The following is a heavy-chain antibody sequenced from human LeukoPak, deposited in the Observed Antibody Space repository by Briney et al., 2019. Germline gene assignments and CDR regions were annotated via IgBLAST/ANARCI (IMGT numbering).Heavy chain of an antibody. Sequence: GGSLRLSCAASGFTFSSYWMHWVRQAPGKGLVWVSRINSDGSSTSYTDSVKGRFTISRDNAKNTLYLQMNSLRAEDTAVYYCARDLSSDYYDSSGYLNYWGQGTLVTVSS. D-gene: IGHD3-22*01. CDR3: ARDLSSDYYDSSGYLNY. V-gene: IGHV3-74*01. CDR1: GFTFSSYW. CDR2: INSDGSST. J-gene: IGHJ4*02.